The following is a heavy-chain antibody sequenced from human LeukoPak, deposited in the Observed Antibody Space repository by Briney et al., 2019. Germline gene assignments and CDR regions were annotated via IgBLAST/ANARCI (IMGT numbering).Heavy chain of an antibody. CDR3: SREFPFCGADCFSGVFDI. CDR1: GYTFSSYG. D-gene: IGHD2-21*02. CDR2: ISVINNVNT. J-gene: IGHJ3*02. Sequence: ASVKVSCKASGYTFSSYGINWVRQAPGQGLEWMGWISVINNVNTRYAQNFQGRLAMTTDTSTTTAYMELRSLRSDDTAVYYCSREFPFCGADCFSGVFDIWGQGTMVTVS. V-gene: IGHV1-18*01.